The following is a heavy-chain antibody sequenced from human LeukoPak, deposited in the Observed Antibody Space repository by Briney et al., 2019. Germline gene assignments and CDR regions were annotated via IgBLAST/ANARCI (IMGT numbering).Heavy chain of an antibody. Sequence: PGGSLRLSCAASEFTLSSYEMNWVRQAPGKGLEWVSYIGSSGNTKYYADSVKGRFTISRDNAKNSLYLQMKSLRDEDTAVYYCARYGSGTSYITNYFDYWGQGTLVTVSS. CDR1: EFTLSSYE. V-gene: IGHV3-48*03. D-gene: IGHD3-10*01. CDR3: ARYGSGTSYITNYFDY. J-gene: IGHJ4*02. CDR2: IGSSGNTK.